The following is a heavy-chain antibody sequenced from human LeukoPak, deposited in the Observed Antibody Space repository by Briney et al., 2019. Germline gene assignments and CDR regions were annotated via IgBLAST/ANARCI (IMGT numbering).Heavy chain of an antibody. CDR2: INPSSGST. V-gene: IGHV1-46*01. D-gene: IGHD1-7*01. CDR1: GFTFTSYY. Sequence: ASVKVSCKASGFTFTSYYMHWVRQAPGLGLEWMGIINPSSGSTTYAQKFQGRVTMTRDTSTSTVYMELGSLRSEDTAVYFCARDREYNWNYGYFEYWGQGTLVTVSS. CDR3: ARDREYNWNYGYFEY. J-gene: IGHJ4*02.